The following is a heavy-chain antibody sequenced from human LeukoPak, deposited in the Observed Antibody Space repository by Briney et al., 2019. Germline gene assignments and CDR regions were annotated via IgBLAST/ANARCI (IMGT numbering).Heavy chain of an antibody. J-gene: IGHJ4*02. CDR3: AKDQFGY. D-gene: IGHD3-10*01. CDR2: ISWNSGSI. CDR1: GLTFDDYA. Sequence: GGSLRLSCAASGLTFDDYAMHWVRQAPGKGLEWVSGISWNSGSIGYADSVKGRFTISRDNSKNTLYLQMNSLRAEDTAVYYCAKDQFGYWGQGTLVTVSS. V-gene: IGHV3-9*01.